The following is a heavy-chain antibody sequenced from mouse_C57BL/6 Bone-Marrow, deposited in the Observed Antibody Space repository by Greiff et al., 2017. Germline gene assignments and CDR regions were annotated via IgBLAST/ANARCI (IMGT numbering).Heavy chain of an antibody. Sequence: VQLQQPGAELVKPGASVKLSCKASGYTFTSYWMHWVKQRPGQGLEWIGMIHPNSGSTNYNEKFKSKATLTVDKSSSTAYMQLSSLTSEDAAVYYCARRPITTNWCFDVWGTGTTVTVSS. V-gene: IGHV1-64*01. CDR2: IHPNSGST. CDR1: GYTFTSYW. J-gene: IGHJ1*03. CDR3: ARRPITTNWCFDV. D-gene: IGHD1-2*01.